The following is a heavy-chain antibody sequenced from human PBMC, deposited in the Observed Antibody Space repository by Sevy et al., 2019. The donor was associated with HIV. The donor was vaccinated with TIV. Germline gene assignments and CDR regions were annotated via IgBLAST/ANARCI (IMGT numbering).Heavy chain of an antibody. J-gene: IGHJ6*03. CDR3: ARQKKGAYCSGGSCYSNYYYYYMDV. V-gene: IGHV3-13*05. CDR2: IGTAGDP. D-gene: IGHD2-15*01. CDR1: GFTFSSYD. Sequence: GGSLRLSCAASGFTFSSYDMHWVRQATGKGLEWVSAIGTAGDPYYPGSVKGRFPISRENAKNSLFIQRNSLRAGDTAGNYCARQKKGAYCSGGSCYSNYYYYYMDVWGKGTTVTVSS.